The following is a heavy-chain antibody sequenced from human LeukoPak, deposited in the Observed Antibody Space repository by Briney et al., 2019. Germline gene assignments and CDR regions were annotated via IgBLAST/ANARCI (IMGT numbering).Heavy chain of an antibody. Sequence: PSETLSLTCTVSGGSVSSGGYSWSWIRQPPGKGLEWIGYIYHSGSTYYNPSLKSRVTISINRSKSQFSLKLSSVTAADTAVYYCARGRTVTTPDPYYFDYWGQGTLVTVSS. CDR3: ARGRTVTTPDPYYFDY. D-gene: IGHD4-11*01. J-gene: IGHJ4*02. CDR1: GGSVSSGGYS. V-gene: IGHV4-30-2*01. CDR2: IYHSGST.